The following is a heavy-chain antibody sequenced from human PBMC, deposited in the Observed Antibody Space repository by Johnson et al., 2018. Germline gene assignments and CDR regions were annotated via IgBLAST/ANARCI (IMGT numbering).Heavy chain of an antibody. Sequence: QVQLVESGGGVVQPGRSLRLSCAASGFTFSSYGMHWVRQAPGKGLEWVAVIWYDGSNKYYADSVKGRFTISRDNSKNTLYLQMNSLRAEDTAVHYCARDFGYSSGWYSAEYFQHWGQGTLVTVSA. D-gene: IGHD6-19*01. J-gene: IGHJ1*01. CDR3: ARDFGYSSGWYSAEYFQH. CDR1: GFTFSSYG. CDR2: IWYDGSNK. V-gene: IGHV3-33*01.